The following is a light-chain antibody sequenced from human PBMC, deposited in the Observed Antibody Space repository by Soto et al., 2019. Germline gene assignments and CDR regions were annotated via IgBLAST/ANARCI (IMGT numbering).Light chain of an antibody. CDR3: QQYKTYPT. CDR2: KAS. CDR1: QSISTW. V-gene: IGKV1-5*03. J-gene: IGKJ4*01. Sequence: DIQMTQSPSTLSASVGDRVTITCRASQSISTWLAWYQQKPGKAPNLLIFKASSLEGGVPSRFSGSGSGTEFTLTISSLQPDGFATYYCQQYKTYPTFGGGTKVEIK.